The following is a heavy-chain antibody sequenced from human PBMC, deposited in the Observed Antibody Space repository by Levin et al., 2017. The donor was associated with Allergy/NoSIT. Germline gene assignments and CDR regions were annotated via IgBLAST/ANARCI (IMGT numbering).Heavy chain of an antibody. CDR3: ARFMSSTNTFDY. CDR1: GFTFSSYW. J-gene: IGHJ4*02. Sequence: GESLKISCAASGFTFSSYWMSWVRQAPGKGLEWVASIKQLGSEKYYVDSVKGRFTISRDNAKNSLYLQMSSLRVEDTAAYYCARFMSSTNTFDYWGQGTLVTVSS. D-gene: IGHD5/OR15-5a*01. V-gene: IGHV3-7*01. CDR2: IKQLGSEK.